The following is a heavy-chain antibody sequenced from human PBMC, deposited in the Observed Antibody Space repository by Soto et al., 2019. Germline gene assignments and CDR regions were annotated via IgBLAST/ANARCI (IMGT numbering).Heavy chain of an antibody. Sequence: EMHLVQSGGGLVKPGGSLRLSCAASGFTFSSYAMSWVRQAPGKGLEWVSAISGSGGSTYYADSVKGRFTISRDNSQDTLYLQMNSLRAEDTAVYYCAKDGAATPLNLRYNKHDYWGQGTLVTVSS. CDR3: AKDGAATPLNLRYNKHDY. J-gene: IGHJ4*02. V-gene: IGHV3-23*04. CDR1: GFTFSSYA. D-gene: IGHD2-15*01. CDR2: ISGSGGST.